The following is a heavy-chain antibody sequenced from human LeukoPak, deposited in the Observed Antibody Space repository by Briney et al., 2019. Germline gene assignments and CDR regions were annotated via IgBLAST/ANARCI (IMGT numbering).Heavy chain of an antibody. J-gene: IGHJ4*02. CDR1: GDSVISGLYY. CDR3: ARGKYYGDSDY. CDR2: IYYSGST. D-gene: IGHD3-3*01. Sequence: TATLSLTCTVSGDSVISGLYYWTWVRQPPGKGLEWIGYIYYSGSTTYSPSLKSRVTISIDTSKNQFSLNLKSATAADTAVYFCARGKYYGDSDYWGQGTLVTVSS. V-gene: IGHV4-61*01.